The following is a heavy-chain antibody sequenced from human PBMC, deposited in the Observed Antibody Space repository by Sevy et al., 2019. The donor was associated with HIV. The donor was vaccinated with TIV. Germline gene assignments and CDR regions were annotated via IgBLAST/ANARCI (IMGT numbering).Heavy chain of an antibody. CDR3: VREGAPYRNIRYCSGNNCFYNWFDP. Sequence: GGSLRLSCAASGFTFNDYALYWVRQAPGKGLEWVAIISSDGDNTYYADTVKGRFTISRDNSKNTVYLQMNRLRAEDTAFYYCVREGAPYRNIRYCSGNNCFYNWFDPWGQGTLVTVSS. CDR2: ISSDGDNT. D-gene: IGHD2-15*01. J-gene: IGHJ5*02. CDR1: GFTFNDYA. V-gene: IGHV3-30-3*01.